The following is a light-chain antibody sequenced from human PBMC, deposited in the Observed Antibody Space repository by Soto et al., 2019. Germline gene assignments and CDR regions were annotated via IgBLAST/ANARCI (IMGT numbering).Light chain of an antibody. CDR3: SSYTSSLYV. V-gene: IGLV2-14*01. J-gene: IGLJ1*01. Sequence: QSALTQPASVSGSPGQSITISCTGTSSDVGGYNYVSWYQQHPGKAPKLMIYEVSNRPSGVSNRFSGSKSGNTASLTISGLQAEDEADYYCSSYTSSLYVVGTGTKVTGL. CDR2: EVS. CDR1: SSDVGGYNY.